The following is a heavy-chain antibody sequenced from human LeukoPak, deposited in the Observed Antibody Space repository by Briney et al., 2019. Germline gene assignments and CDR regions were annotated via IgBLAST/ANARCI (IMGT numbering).Heavy chain of an antibody. Sequence: PGGSLRLSCAASGYTFSSYSINWVRQAPGKGLEWVASISVRSNYIYYADSVRGRFSISRDDARDSLYLQMNSLRPEETAVYYCVRLRRNSDTSGFYYYNDYWGQGTLVTVSS. CDR2: ISVRSNYI. V-gene: IGHV3-21*01. D-gene: IGHD3-22*01. J-gene: IGHJ4*02. CDR3: VRLRRNSDTSGFYYYNDY. CDR1: GYTFSSYS.